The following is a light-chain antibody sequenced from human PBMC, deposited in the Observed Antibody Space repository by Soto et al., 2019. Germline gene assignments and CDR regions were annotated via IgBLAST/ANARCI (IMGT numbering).Light chain of an antibody. Sequence: DIQMTQSPSSLSASIGDRVTITCQASHDITNSLNWYQQKPGRAPKLLLHDASNLEQGVPSRFSGTGSGTHFTFTISSLQPEDIATYYCQQYDDLPIFTFGPGTKVDVK. CDR2: DAS. V-gene: IGKV1-33*01. CDR1: HDITNS. CDR3: QQYDDLPIFT. J-gene: IGKJ3*01.